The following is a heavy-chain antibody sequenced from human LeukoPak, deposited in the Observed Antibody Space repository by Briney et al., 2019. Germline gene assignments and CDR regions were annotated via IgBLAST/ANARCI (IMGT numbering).Heavy chain of an antibody. CDR2: ISSSGSTI. Sequence: PGGSLRLSCAASGFTFSDYYMSWIRQAPGKGLEWVSYISSSGSTIYYADSVKGRFTISRDNAKNSLYLQMNSLRAEDTAVYYCARDSREQQLVPPTFDYWGQGTLVTVSS. V-gene: IGHV3-11*04. D-gene: IGHD6-13*01. CDR3: ARDSREQQLVPPTFDY. J-gene: IGHJ4*02. CDR1: GFTFSDYY.